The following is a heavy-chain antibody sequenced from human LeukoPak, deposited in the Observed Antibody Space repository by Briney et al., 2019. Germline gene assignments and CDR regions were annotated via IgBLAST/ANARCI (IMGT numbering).Heavy chain of an antibody. D-gene: IGHD4-17*01. CDR3: ARGEFYGDYGVDY. J-gene: IGHJ4*02. Sequence: GGSLRLSCAASGFTFSSYAMSWVRQAPGKGLEWVSAISGSGGSIYYADSVKGRFTISRDNSKNTLYLQMNSLRAEDTAVYYCARGEFYGDYGVDYWGQGTLVTVSS. CDR1: GFTFSSYA. CDR2: ISGSGGSI. V-gene: IGHV3-23*01.